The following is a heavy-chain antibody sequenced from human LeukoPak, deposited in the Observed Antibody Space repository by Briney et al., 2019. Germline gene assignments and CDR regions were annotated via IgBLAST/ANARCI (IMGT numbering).Heavy chain of an antibody. D-gene: IGHD6-13*01. CDR1: GGSISSSSYY. J-gene: IGHJ6*03. CDR2: IYYSGST. CDR3: ARVCSSSSWYPYYYYYMDV. Sequence: SETLSLTCTVSGGSISSSSYYWGWIRQPPGKGLEWIGSIYYSGSTYYNPSLKSRVTISVDTSKNQFSLKLSSVTAADTAVYYCARVCSSSSWYPYYYYYMDVWGKGTTVTISS. V-gene: IGHV4-39*07.